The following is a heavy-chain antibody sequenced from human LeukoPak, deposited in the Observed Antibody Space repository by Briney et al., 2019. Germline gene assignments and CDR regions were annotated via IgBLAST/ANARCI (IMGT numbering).Heavy chain of an antibody. CDR1: GFTFSSCG. Sequence: PGGSLRLSCAASGFTFSSCGMSWVRQAPGKGLEWVSAISGSDGRTYYADSVKGRFTISRDNPQNTLHLQINSLRAEDTAQYYCARHFVYTGGYYYFDSWGQGTLVTVSS. J-gene: IGHJ4*02. CDR2: ISGSDGRT. D-gene: IGHD2-8*02. V-gene: IGHV3-23*01. CDR3: ARHFVYTGGYYYFDS.